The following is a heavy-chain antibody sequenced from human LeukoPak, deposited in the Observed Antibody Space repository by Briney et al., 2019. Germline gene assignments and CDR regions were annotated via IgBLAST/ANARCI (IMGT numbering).Heavy chain of an antibody. CDR2: ISGSGGST. D-gene: IGHD2-2*02. Sequence: GGSLRLSCAASGFTFSRYAMSWVRQAPGKGLEWVSAISGSGGSTYYADSVKGRFTISRDNSKNTLYLQMNSLRAEDTAVYYCAKADFSSTSCYIGDYYYYGMDVWGQGTTVTVSS. CDR1: GFTFSRYA. V-gene: IGHV3-23*01. CDR3: AKADFSSTSCYIGDYYYYGMDV. J-gene: IGHJ6*02.